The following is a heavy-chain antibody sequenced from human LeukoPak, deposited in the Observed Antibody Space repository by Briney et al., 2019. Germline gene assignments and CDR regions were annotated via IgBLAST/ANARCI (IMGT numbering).Heavy chain of an antibody. CDR2: ISSSSSYI. Sequence: ETLSLTCTVSGGSISSYYWSWLRQPPGKGLEWVSSISSSSSYIYYADSVKGRFTISRDNAKNSLYLQMNSLRAEDTAVYYCARARSNYRPNWFDPWGQGTLVTVSS. V-gene: IGHV3-21*01. CDR3: ARARSNYRPNWFDP. J-gene: IGHJ5*02. D-gene: IGHD1-26*01. CDR1: GGSISSYY.